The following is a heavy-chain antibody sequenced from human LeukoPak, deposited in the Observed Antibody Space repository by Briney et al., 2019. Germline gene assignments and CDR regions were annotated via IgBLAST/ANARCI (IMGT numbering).Heavy chain of an antibody. CDR1: GFTFSSYA. J-gene: IGHJ1*01. CDR2: IRSKAYGGTT. D-gene: IGHD2-21*02. V-gene: IGHV3-49*04. CDR3: TRAYCGGDCYFQH. Sequence: GGSLRLSCAASGFTFSSYAMSWVRQAPGKGLEWVVFIRSKAYGGTTEYAASVKGRFTISRDDSKSIAYLQMNSLNTEDTAVYYCTRAYCGGDCYFQHWGQGTLVTVSS.